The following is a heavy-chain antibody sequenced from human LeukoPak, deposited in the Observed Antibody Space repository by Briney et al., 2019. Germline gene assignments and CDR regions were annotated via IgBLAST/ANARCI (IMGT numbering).Heavy chain of an antibody. CDR3: ARDGGTLLWFGELLAYGMDV. Sequence: ASVKASCKASGYTFTSYYMHWVRQAPGQGLEWMGIINPSGGSTSYAQKFQGRVTMTRDTSTSTVYMELSSLRSEDTAVYYCARDGGTLLWFGELLAYGMDVWGQGTTVTVSS. CDR1: GYTFTSYY. D-gene: IGHD3-10*01. J-gene: IGHJ6*02. V-gene: IGHV1-46*01. CDR2: INPSGGST.